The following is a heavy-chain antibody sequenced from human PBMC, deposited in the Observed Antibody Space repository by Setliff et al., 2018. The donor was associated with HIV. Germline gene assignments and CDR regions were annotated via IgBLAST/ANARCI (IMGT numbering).Heavy chain of an antibody. CDR3: ARGVSYLDY. J-gene: IGHJ4*02. Sequence: GGSLRLSCAASGFTFSSYSMNWVRQAPGKGLEWVSSISSSSSYTYYAASVKGRFTISRDNAKNSLYLQMNSLSAEDTAVYYCARGVSYLDYWGQGTLVTVSS. CDR1: GFTFSSYS. V-gene: IGHV3-21*01. D-gene: IGHD3-3*01. CDR2: ISSSSSYT.